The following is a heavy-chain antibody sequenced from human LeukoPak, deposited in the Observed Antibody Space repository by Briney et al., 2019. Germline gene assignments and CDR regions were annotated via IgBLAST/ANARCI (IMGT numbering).Heavy chain of an antibody. V-gene: IGHV4-59*12. D-gene: IGHD6-6*01. CDR1: GGSISSYY. CDR3: ARDLGIAARPDY. J-gene: IGHJ4*02. Sequence: SETLSLTCTVSGGSISSYYWSWIRQPPGKGLEWIGYIYHSGSTYYSPSLKSRVTISVDTSKNQFSLKLSSVTAADTAVYYCARDLGIAARPDYWGQGTLVTVSS. CDR2: IYHSGST.